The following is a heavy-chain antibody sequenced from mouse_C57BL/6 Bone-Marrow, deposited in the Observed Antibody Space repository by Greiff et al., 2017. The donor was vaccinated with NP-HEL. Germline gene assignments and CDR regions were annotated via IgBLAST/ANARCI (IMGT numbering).Heavy chain of an antibody. CDR1: GFTFSDYG. D-gene: IGHD2-3*01. CDR2: ISSGSSTI. V-gene: IGHV5-17*01. Sequence: EVQLQESGGGLVKPGGSLKLSCAASGFTFSDYGMHWVRQAPEKGLEWVAYISSGSSTIYYAATVKGRFPISRDNAKNTLFLQMTSLRSEDTAMYYCARPGGYSYFDYWGQGTTLTVSS. J-gene: IGHJ2*01. CDR3: ARPGGYSYFDY.